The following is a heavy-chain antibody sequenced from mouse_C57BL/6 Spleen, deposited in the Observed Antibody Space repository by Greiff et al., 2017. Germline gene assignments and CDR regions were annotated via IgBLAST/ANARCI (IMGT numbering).Heavy chain of an antibody. CDR1: GFSLTSYG. CDR3: AINVTGYAMDY. V-gene: IGHV2-5*01. D-gene: IGHD2-12*01. Sequence: VKLMESGPGLVQPSQSLSITCTVSGFSLTSYGVHWVRQSPGKGLEWLGVIWSGGSTDYNAAFMSRLSITKDNSKSQVFFKMNSLQADDTAIYYGAINVTGYAMDYWGQGTSVTVSS. CDR2: IWSGGST. J-gene: IGHJ4*01.